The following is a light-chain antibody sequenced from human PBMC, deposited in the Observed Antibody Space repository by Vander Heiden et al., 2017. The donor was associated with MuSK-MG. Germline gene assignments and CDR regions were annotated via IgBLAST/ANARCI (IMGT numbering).Light chain of an antibody. Sequence: EIVFTHSPVTLSFSPGERATLSCRASQNINEYLDWYKQKPDQAPALRIFDEYNRAKGTEARFSGSGGGTDFILTITSREPEDFEVYFCQQQNLGHPSGTFGQGTKVEIK. J-gene: IGKJ1*01. CDR1: QNINEY. V-gene: IGKV3D-11*02. CDR2: DEY. CDR3: QQQNLGHPSGT.